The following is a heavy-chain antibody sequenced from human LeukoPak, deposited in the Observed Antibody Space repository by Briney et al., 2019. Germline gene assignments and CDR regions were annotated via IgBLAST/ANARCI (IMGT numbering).Heavy chain of an antibody. D-gene: IGHD2-15*01. V-gene: IGHV3-30-3*01. CDR1: GFTFSSYA. CDR2: ISYDGSNK. CDR3: ARETGDCSGGSCPDLGFDP. J-gene: IGHJ5*02. Sequence: PGGSLRLSCAASGFTFSSYAMHWVRQAPGKGLEWVAVISYDGSNKYYADSVKGRFTISRDNSKNTLYLQMNSLRAEDTAVYYCARETGDCSGGSCPDLGFDPWGQGTLVTVSS.